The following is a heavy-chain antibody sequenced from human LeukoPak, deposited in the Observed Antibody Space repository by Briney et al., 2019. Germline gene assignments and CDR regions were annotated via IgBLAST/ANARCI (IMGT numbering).Heavy chain of an antibody. J-gene: IGHJ3*02. CDR2: IKSKTDGGTT. V-gene: IGHV3-15*01. CDR1: GFTFSNAW. Sequence: GGSLRLSCAASGFTFSNAWMSWVRQAPGKGLEWVGRIKSKTDGGTTDYAAPVKGRFTILRDDSKNTLYLQMNSLKTEDTAVYYCTTDWAMVRGVTDAFDIWGQGTMVTVSS. D-gene: IGHD3-10*01. CDR3: TTDWAMVRGVTDAFDI.